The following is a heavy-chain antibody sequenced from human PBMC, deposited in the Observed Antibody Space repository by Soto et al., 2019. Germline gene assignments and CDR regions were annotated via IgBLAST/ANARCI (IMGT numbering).Heavy chain of an antibody. CDR2: IYYSGST. D-gene: IGHD6-13*01. J-gene: IGHJ6*02. CDR3: ATTPIAAAGHYYYGMDV. CDR1: GGSISSSSYY. Sequence: SETLSLTCTVSGGSISSSSYYWGWIRQPPGKGLEWIGSIYYSGSTYYNPSLKSRVTISVDTSKNQFSLKLSSVTAADTAVYYCATTPIAAAGHYYYGMDVWGQGTTVTVSS. V-gene: IGHV4-39*01.